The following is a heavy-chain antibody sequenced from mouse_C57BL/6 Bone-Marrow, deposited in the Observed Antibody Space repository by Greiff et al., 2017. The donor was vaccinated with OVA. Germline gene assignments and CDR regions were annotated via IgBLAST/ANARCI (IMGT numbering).Heavy chain of an antibody. CDR2: INSDGGST. V-gene: IGHV5-2*01. Sequence: EVKLMESGGGLVQPGESLKLSCESNEYEFPSHDMSWVRKTPEKRLELVAAINSDGGSTYYPDTMERRFIISRDNTKKTLYLQMSSLRSEDTALYYCERQTAQAQDAMDYWGQGTSVTVSS. CDR1: EYEFPSHD. J-gene: IGHJ4*01. CDR3: ERQTAQAQDAMDY. D-gene: IGHD3-2*02.